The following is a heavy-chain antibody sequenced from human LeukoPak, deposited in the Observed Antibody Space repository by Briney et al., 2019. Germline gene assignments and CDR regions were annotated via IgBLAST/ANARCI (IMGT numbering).Heavy chain of an antibody. V-gene: IGHV4-59*08. CDR2: IYYSGST. J-gene: IGHJ6*02. CDR3: ARHFNSVEAAAGRSYYYYGMDV. CDR1: GGSISSYY. Sequence: PSETLSLTCTVSGGSISSYYWSWIRQPPGKGLEWIGYIYYSGSTNYNPSLKSRVTISVDTSKNQFSLKLSSVTAADTAVYYCARHFNSVEAAAGRSYYYYGMDVWGQGTTVTVSS. D-gene: IGHD6-13*01.